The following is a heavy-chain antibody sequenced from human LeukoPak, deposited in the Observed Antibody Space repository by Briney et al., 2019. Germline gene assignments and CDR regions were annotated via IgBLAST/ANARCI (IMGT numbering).Heavy chain of an antibody. CDR3: AKDLHGATGYYFDY. J-gene: IGHJ4*02. CDR2: ISWNSGSI. D-gene: IGHD1-26*01. V-gene: IGHV3-9*01. CDR1: GFTFDDYA. Sequence: GRSLRLSCAASGFTFDDYAMHWVRHAPGKGLEWVSGISWNSGSIGYADSVKGRFTISRDNAKNSLYLQMNSLRAEDTALYYCAKDLHGATGYYFDYWGQGTLVTVSS.